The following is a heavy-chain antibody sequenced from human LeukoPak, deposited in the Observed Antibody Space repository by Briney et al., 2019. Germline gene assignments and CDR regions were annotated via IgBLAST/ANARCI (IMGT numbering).Heavy chain of an antibody. Sequence: ASETLSLTCTVSGGSISSGSYYWSWIRQPAGKGLEWIGRIYTSGSTNYNPSLKSRVTISVDTSKNQFSLKLSSVTAADTAVYYCARRRMIQLWRSYYYYYMDVWGKGTTVTISS. V-gene: IGHV4-61*02. CDR1: GGSISSGSYY. CDR2: IYTSGST. D-gene: IGHD5-18*01. CDR3: ARRRMIQLWRSYYYYYMDV. J-gene: IGHJ6*03.